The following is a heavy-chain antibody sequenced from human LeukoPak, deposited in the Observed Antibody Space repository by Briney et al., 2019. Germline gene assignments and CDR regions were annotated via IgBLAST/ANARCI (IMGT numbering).Heavy chain of an antibody. V-gene: IGHV4-34*01. CDR2: INHSGST. J-gene: IGHJ4*02. D-gene: IGHD6-19*01. CDR1: GGSFSGYY. CDR3: ARVAVAGPHGGTD. Sequence: PSETLSLTCAVYGGSFSGYYWSWIRQPPGKGLEWIGEINHSGSTNCNPSLKSRVTISVDTSKNQFSLKLSSVTAADTAVYYCARVAVAGPHGGTDWGQGTLVTVSS.